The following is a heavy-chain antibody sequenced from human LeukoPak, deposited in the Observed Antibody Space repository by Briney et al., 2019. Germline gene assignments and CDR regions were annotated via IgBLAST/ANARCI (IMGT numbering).Heavy chain of an antibody. V-gene: IGHV1-8*01. Sequence: ASVKVSCKASEYTFTSYDINWVRQATGQGLEWMGWMNPNSGNTGYAQKFQGRVTMTRNTSISTAYMELSSLRSEDTAVYYCARGITYCSSTSCYPQYYYYGMDVWGQGTTVTVSS. CDR1: EYTFTSYD. CDR3: ARGITYCSSTSCYPQYYYYGMDV. D-gene: IGHD2-2*01. CDR2: MNPNSGNT. J-gene: IGHJ6*02.